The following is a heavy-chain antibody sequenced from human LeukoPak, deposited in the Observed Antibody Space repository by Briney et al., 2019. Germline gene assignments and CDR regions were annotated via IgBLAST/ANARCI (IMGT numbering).Heavy chain of an antibody. D-gene: IGHD3-22*01. Sequence: PSGTLSLTCTVSGGXISSYYWNWIRQPPGKGLEWIGYIYYSGSTNYNPSLKSRVTISVDTSKNQFSLKLSSVTAADTAVYYCARSIVVSVNYFYYGMDVWGQGTTVTVSS. CDR2: IYYSGST. CDR1: GGXISSYY. J-gene: IGHJ6*02. CDR3: ARSIVVSVNYFYYGMDV. V-gene: IGHV4-59*08.